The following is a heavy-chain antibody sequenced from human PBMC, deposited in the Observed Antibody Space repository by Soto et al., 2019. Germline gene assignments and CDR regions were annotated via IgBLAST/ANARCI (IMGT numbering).Heavy chain of an antibody. Sequence: EVQLLESGGGLVQPGGSLRLSCAASGFTFSSYVMSWVRQAPGKGLEWVSAIGGSGGSTYYADSVKGRFTISRDNSKNTLYLQMNSLRAEDTAVYYCAKTIQCSGGSCYSLSYYGMDVWGQGTTVTVSS. V-gene: IGHV3-23*01. CDR1: GFTFSSYV. CDR2: IGGSGGST. J-gene: IGHJ6*02. D-gene: IGHD2-15*01. CDR3: AKTIQCSGGSCYSLSYYGMDV.